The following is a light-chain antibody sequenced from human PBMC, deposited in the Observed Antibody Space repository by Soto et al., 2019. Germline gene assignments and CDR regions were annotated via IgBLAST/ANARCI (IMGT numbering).Light chain of an antibody. Sequence: QSVLTQPPSVSGAPGQRVTISCTGSTSNIGPDYDVHWYQQLPGTAPKLLIYGGSDRPSGVPDRFSGSKSGTSASLAITGLQAEDEADYYCQSYDSSLINYVFGTGTKVTVL. J-gene: IGLJ1*01. CDR1: TSNIGPDYD. CDR3: QSYDSSLINYV. CDR2: GGS. V-gene: IGLV1-40*01.